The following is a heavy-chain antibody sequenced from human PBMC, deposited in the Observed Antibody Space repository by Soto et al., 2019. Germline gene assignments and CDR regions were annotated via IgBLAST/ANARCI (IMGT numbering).Heavy chain of an antibody. CDR2: INPSGGST. V-gene: IGHV1-46*01. D-gene: IGHD2-2*01. Sequence: QVQLVQSGAEVQKPGASVKLSCKSSEYMFTDYYIHWVRPAPGQGLEWMGLINPSGGSTKYAQQFQDRVTMTRDTATRTVYMELLSLRSDDTAVYYWATAAYSTRWYDFWGQGTLVTVSS. CDR1: EYMFTDYY. CDR3: ATAAYSTRWYDF. J-gene: IGHJ5*01.